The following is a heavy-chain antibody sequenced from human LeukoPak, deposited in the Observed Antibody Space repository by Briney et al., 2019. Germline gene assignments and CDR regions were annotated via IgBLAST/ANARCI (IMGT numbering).Heavy chain of an antibody. Sequence: ASETLSLTCAVYGGSLSGYYWSWIRQPPGKGLEWFGEINHSGSTNYNPSLKSRVTISVDTSKNQFSLKLSSVTAADTAVYYCARRIAARRGFDPWGQGTLVTVSS. CDR2: INHSGST. CDR3: ARRIAARRGFDP. D-gene: IGHD6-6*01. CDR1: GGSLSGYY. J-gene: IGHJ5*02. V-gene: IGHV4-34*01.